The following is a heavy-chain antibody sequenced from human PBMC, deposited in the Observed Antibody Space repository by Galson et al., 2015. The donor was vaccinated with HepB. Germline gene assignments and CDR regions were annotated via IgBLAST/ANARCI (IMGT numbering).Heavy chain of an antibody. D-gene: IGHD1-26*01. Sequence: SVKVSCKASGGTFSSYTISWVRQAPGQGLEWMGRIIPILGIANYAQKFQGRVTITADKSTSTAYMELSSLRSEDTAVYYCAREVGATLSGDYWGQGTLVTVSS. CDR1: GGTFSSYT. V-gene: IGHV1-69*04. J-gene: IGHJ4*02. CDR3: AREVGATLSGDY. CDR2: IIPILGIA.